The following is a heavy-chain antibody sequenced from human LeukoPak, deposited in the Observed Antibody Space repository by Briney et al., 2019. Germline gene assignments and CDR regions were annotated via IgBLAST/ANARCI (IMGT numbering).Heavy chain of an antibody. V-gene: IGHV1-69*01. CDR3: AAGFKANWNYEGYFDY. Sequence: SVKVSCKASGGTFSSYAISWVRQAPGQGLEWMGGIIPIFGTANYAQKFQGRVTITADESTSTAYMELSSLRSEDTAVYYCAAGFKANWNYEGYFDYWGQGTLVTVSS. J-gene: IGHJ4*02. CDR2: IIPIFGTA. CDR1: GGTFSSYA. D-gene: IGHD1-7*01.